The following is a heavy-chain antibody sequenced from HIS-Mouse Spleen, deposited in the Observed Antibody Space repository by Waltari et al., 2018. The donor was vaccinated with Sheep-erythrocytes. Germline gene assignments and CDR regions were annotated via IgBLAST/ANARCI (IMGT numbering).Heavy chain of an antibody. V-gene: IGHV3-30*18. Sequence: QVQLVESGGGVVQPGRYLRLSCAASGFTFSSYGMHWVRQAPGKGREWLAVISYDGSNKYYADSVKGRFTISRDNSKNTLYLQMNSLRAEDTAVYYCAKVRTVNYWYFDLWGRGTLVTVSS. CDR2: ISYDGSNK. CDR1: GFTFSSYG. D-gene: IGHD1-1*01. J-gene: IGHJ2*01. CDR3: AKVRTVNYWYFDL.